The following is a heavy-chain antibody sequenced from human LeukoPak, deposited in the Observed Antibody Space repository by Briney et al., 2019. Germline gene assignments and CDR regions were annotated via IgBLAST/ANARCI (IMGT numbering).Heavy chain of an antibody. J-gene: IGHJ3*02. CDR3: ALGSPLTGKAFDI. V-gene: IGHV1-18*04. Sequence: ASVKVSCKASGYTFTGNYIHWVRQAPGQGLEWMGCISAYNGNTNYAQKLQGRVTITTDTSTSTAYMELRSLRSDDTAVYYCALGSPLTGKAFDIWGQGTMVTVSS. D-gene: IGHD3-9*01. CDR1: GYTFTGNY. CDR2: ISAYNGNT.